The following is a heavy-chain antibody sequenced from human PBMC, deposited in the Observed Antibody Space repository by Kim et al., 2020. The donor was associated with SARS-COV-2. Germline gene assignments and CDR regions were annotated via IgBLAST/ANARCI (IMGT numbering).Heavy chain of an antibody. CDR1: GFTFSSYS. CDR3: ARGGTMGFDY. J-gene: IGHJ4*02. D-gene: IGHD3-10*01. CDR2: ISSSSSYI. V-gene: IGHV3-21*01. Sequence: GWSLRLSCAASGFTFSSYSMNWVRQAPGKGLEWVSSISSSSSYIYYADSVKGRFTISRDNAKNSLYLQMNSLRAEDTAVYYCARGGTMGFDYWGQGTLVTVSS.